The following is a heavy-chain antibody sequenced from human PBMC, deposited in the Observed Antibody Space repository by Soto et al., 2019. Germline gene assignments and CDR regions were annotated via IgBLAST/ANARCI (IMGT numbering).Heavy chain of an antibody. CDR3: AKDFTIAVAPESTYYGMDV. D-gene: IGHD6-19*01. CDR2: ISWDGGST. CDR1: GFTFDDYT. V-gene: IGHV3-43*01. J-gene: IGHJ6*02. Sequence: GGSLRLSCAASGFTFDDYTMRWVRQAPGKGLEWVSLISWDGGSTYYADSVKGRFTISRDNSKNTLYLQMIRLRAEDTAVYYCAKDFTIAVAPESTYYGMDVWGQGTTVTVSS.